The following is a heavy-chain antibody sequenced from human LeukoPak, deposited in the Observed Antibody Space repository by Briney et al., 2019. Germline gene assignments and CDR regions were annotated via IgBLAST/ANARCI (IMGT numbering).Heavy chain of an antibody. V-gene: IGHV3-48*04. CDR3: ARGGLGSWTFDS. CDR1: GFILSSYG. J-gene: IGHJ4*02. CDR2: ISGSGSTI. D-gene: IGHD1-26*01. Sequence: GGSLRLSCAASGFILSSYGMNWVRQAPGKGLEWVSYISGSGSTIYYADSVKGRFTMSRDNAKYSLHQQMDSLRAEDTAVYSCARGGLGSWTFDSWGQGTLVTVSS.